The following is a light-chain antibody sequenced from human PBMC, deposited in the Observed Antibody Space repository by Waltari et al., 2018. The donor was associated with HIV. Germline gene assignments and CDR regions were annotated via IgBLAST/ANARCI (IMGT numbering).Light chain of an antibody. CDR2: WAS. CDR1: QSVLYSSNNKNY. Sequence: DIVMTQSPDSLVVSLGERAPINCKSSQSVLYSSNNKNYLAWYQQKPGQPPKLLIYWASTREYGVPDRFSGSGSGTDFTLTISSLQAEDVAVYYCQQYYSTPRTFGQGTKVEIK. V-gene: IGKV4-1*01. J-gene: IGKJ1*01. CDR3: QQYYSTPRT.